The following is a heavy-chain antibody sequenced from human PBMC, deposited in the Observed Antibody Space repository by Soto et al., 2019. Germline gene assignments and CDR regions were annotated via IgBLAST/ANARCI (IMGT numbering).Heavy chain of an antibody. CDR1: GGTFSGHA. Sequence: QVQLVQSGAEVKKPGSSVKVSCEASGGTFSGHAISWVRQAPGQGPEWMGGLIPLFGTTQHAQNFQDRLSITADKSTSTAYMELTSLRFEDTAIYYCARGPNWAYRFDSWGQGTLVTVSS. CDR2: LIPLFGTT. CDR3: ARGPNWAYRFDS. J-gene: IGHJ4*02. V-gene: IGHV1-69*06. D-gene: IGHD2-21*01.